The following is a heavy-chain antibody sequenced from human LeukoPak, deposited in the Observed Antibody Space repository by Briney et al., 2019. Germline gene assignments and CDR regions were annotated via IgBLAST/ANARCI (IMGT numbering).Heavy chain of an antibody. V-gene: IGHV3-21*01. Sequence: GGSLRLSCAASGFTFSFYSMNWVRQAPGKGLEWVSSMSVSSGLIYYADSVKGRFTVSRDNAKNSLYLQMNSLRAEDTAASYCAREFGGSASGAGYWGQGTLVTVSS. D-gene: IGHD3-10*01. CDR2: MSVSSGLI. CDR1: GFTFSFYS. CDR3: AREFGGSASGAGY. J-gene: IGHJ4*02.